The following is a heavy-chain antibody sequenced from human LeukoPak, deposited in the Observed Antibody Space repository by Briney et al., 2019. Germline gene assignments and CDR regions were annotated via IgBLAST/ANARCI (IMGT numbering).Heavy chain of an antibody. CDR1: GYTFSGYY. V-gene: IGHV1-2*02. Sequence: ASVKVSCKASGYTFSGYYMHWVRQAPGQGLEWMGWINPNSGGTKYVQKFQGRVTMTRDTSISTAYMELSRLRSDDTAVYYCAGGSLASYFAPWGKGTLVTVSS. CDR2: INPNSGGT. CDR3: AGGSLASYFAP. D-gene: IGHD3-16*01. J-gene: IGHJ4*02.